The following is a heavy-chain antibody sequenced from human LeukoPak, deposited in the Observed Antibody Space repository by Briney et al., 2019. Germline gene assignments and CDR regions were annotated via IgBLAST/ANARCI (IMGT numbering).Heavy chain of an antibody. CDR1: GFTFNTYW. CDR2: VNREGTTT. CDR3: ARDLDWILFDY. V-gene: IGHV3-74*03. J-gene: IGHJ4*02. Sequence: GGSLRLPCAASGFTFNTYWMHWVRQAPGKGVVWVARVNREGTTTTYADSVKGRFTISRDNAKNTLYLQMNNLRAEDTAVYYCARDLDWILFDYWGQGTLVTVSS. D-gene: IGHD3-9*01.